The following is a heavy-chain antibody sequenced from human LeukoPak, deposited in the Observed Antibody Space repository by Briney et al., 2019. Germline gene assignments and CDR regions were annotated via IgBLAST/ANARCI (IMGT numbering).Heavy chain of an antibody. V-gene: IGHV3-64D*09. CDR1: RFTFSSYA. J-gene: IGHJ4*02. CDR3: VKGLSVPYYFDY. Sequence: GGSLRLSCLASRFTFSSYAMDSVRQAPGKGLEYVSAISSNGGSTYFADSVKGRFTISRDNSKNTLYLQMSSLRAEDTAVYYCVKGLSVPYYFDYWGQGTLVAVSS. CDR2: ISSNGGST. D-gene: IGHD2/OR15-2a*01.